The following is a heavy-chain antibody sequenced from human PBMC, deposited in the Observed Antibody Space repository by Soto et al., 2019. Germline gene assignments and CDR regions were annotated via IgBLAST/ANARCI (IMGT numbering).Heavy chain of an antibody. CDR2: ISGSGGST. V-gene: IGHV3-23*01. CDR3: AKDHPGDYGDYLYLGTRWFDP. Sequence: EVQLLESGGGLLQPWGSLRLSCAASGFTFSSYAMSWVRQAPGQGLEWVSAISGSGGSTYYADSVKGRFTISRDNSKNTLYLQMNSLRAEDTAVYYCAKDHPGDYGDYLYLGTRWFDPWGQGTLVTVSS. CDR1: GFTFSSYA. J-gene: IGHJ5*02. D-gene: IGHD4-17*01.